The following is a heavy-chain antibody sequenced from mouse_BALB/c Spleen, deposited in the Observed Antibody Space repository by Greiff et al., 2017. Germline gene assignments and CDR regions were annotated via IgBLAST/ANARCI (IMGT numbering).Heavy chain of an antibody. D-gene: IGHD2-10*02. J-gene: IGHJ2*01. CDR3: ARHGECGNYALDY. CDR2: INSNGGST. Sequence: EVQVVESGGGLVKPGGSLKLSCAASGFTFSSYYMSWVRQTPEKRLELVAAINSNGGSTYYPDTVKGRFTIARDNAKNTLYLQMSSLTSEDTALYYCARHGECGNYALDYWGQGTTLTVSS. V-gene: IGHV5-6-2*01. CDR1: GFTFSSYY.